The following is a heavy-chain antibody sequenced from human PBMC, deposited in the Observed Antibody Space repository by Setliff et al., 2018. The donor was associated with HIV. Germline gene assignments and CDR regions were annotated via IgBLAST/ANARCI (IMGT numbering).Heavy chain of an antibody. CDR1: GVSITSSDYY. Sequence: SETLSLTCTVSGVSITSSDYYWGWIRQPPGKGLEWIGNIYYSGSTYYNSSLRSRVTISVDTSKNQFSLKLSSVTAADAALYYCARLETGPATSAYGPFNSWGQGKMVTVSS. J-gene: IGHJ4*02. CDR3: ARLETGPATSAYGPFNS. D-gene: IGHD4-17*01. V-gene: IGHV4-39*01. CDR2: IYYSGST.